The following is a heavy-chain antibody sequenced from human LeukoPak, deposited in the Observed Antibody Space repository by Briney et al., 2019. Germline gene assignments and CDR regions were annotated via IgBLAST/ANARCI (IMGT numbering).Heavy chain of an antibody. CDR2: INSDGSGT. J-gene: IGHJ4*02. D-gene: IGHD3-22*01. CDR3: ARDLELAYYDSSGYDY. CDR1: GFTFSSYW. V-gene: IGHV3-74*01. Sequence: PGGSLRLSCAVSGFTFSSYWMHWVRQAPGKGLVWVSRINSDGSGTTYADSVKGRFTISRDNAKNTLYLQMDSLRAEDTAVYYCARDLELAYYDSSGYDYWGQGTLVIVSS.